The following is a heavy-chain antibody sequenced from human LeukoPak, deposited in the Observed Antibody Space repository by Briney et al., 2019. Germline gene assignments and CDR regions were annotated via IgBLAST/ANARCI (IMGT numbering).Heavy chain of an antibody. J-gene: IGHJ5*02. Sequence: SQTLSLTCTVSGGSISIGDYYWSWVRQPPGKGREWNGYIIYSGSTYYNPSLKSRVTISVDTSKNQFSLKLSSVTAADTAVYYCARVGMGGRHIVVVPAAIKAWFDPWGQGTLVTASS. CDR2: IIYSGST. CDR3: ARVGMGGRHIVVVPAAIKAWFDP. V-gene: IGHV4-30-4*08. D-gene: IGHD2-2*01. CDR1: GGSISIGDYY.